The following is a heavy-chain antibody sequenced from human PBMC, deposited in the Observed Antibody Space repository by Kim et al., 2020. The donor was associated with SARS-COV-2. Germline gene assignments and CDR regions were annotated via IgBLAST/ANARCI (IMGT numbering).Heavy chain of an antibody. V-gene: IGHV3-23*01. D-gene: IGHD6-13*01. CDR2: VSGSGAGT. CDR3: AKGGQYSRSPLDY. J-gene: IGHJ4*02. CDR1: GFTFSSYA. Sequence: PGGSLRLSCAASGFTFSSYAMTWVRQAPGKGLEWVSTVSGSGAGTYYADSVKGRFSISRDNSKNTLYLQVNSLRAEDTAVYYCAKGGQYSRSPLDYWGQG.